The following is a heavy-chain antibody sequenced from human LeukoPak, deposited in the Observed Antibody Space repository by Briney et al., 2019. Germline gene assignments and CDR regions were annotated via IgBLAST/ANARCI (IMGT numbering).Heavy chain of an antibody. V-gene: IGHV4-39*01. CDR1: GGSIRSSYYY. J-gene: IGHJ4*02. CDR3: ARLCSGGYDIDY. D-gene: IGHD5-12*01. CDR2: IYYSGST. Sequence: PSETLSLTCTVSGGSIRSSYYYWGWIRQPPGKGLEWIGSIYYSGSTYYNPSLKRRVTISVDTSKNQFSLKLSSVTAADTAVYYCARLCSGGYDIDYWGQGTLVTVSS.